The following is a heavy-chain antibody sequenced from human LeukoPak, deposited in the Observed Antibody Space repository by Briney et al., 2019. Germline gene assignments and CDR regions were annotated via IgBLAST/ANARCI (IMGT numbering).Heavy chain of an antibody. Sequence: SETLSLTCTVSGGSISSGSYYWSWIRQRPGKGLEWIGYIYYSGSTYYNPSLQSRVTISVDTSENQSSLKLSSVTAADTGVYYCARAFYDLLTGSIGYYFDYWGQGTLVTVSS. D-gene: IGHD3-9*01. CDR1: GGSISSGSYY. J-gene: IGHJ4*02. CDR3: ARAFYDLLTGSIGYYFDY. V-gene: IGHV4-31*03. CDR2: IYYSGST.